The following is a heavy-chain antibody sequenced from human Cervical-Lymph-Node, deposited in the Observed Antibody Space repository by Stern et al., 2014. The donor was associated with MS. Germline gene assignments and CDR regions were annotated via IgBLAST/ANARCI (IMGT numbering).Heavy chain of an antibody. CDR2: IVPIFAKA. CDR3: ARERGNTYGFGS. J-gene: IGHJ5*02. V-gene: IGHV1-69*01. D-gene: IGHD4-17*01. Sequence: VQLEESGADVKKPGSSVKVTCRASGGTFSSNAISWLRQAPGQGLEWMGGIVPIFAKANYAQKFQGRVTITADESTSTAYMEVSSLTSDDTAVYYCARERGNTYGFGSWGQGTLVTVSS. CDR1: GGTFSSNA.